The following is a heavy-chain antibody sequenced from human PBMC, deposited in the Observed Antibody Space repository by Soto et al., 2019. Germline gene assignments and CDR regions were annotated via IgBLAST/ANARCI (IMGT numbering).Heavy chain of an antibody. V-gene: IGHV1-46*01. D-gene: IGHD3-22*01. Sequence: ASVKVCCKASGYTFTSYYMQWVRQAPGQGLEWMGIINPSGGSTSYAQKFQGRVTMTRDTSTSTVYMELSSLRSEDTAVYYCAAPSNYYDSSGYYDDAFDIWGQGTMVTVSS. CDR3: AAPSNYYDSSGYYDDAFDI. CDR2: INPSGGST. J-gene: IGHJ3*02. CDR1: GYTFTSYY.